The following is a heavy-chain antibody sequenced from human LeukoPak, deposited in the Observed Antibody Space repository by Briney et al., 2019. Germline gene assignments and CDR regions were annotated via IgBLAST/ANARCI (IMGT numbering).Heavy chain of an antibody. J-gene: IGHJ4*02. Sequence: GGSLRLSCVTSGFTFSTYALTWVRQAPGKGLEWVSDISGRGGRTNYADYVKGRFTISRDSSKNTLYLQMNSLRAEDTAVYYCAKGGKWDVTPFDYWGQGTLVTVSS. D-gene: IGHD1-26*01. CDR3: AKGGKWDVTPFDY. CDR1: GFTFSTYA. V-gene: IGHV3-23*01. CDR2: ISGRGGRT.